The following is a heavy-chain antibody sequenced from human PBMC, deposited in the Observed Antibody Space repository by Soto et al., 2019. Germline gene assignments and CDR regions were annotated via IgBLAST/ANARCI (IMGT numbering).Heavy chain of an antibody. CDR3: ASHYDSSGYYYRGLDY. CDR1: GYTFTSYA. Sequence: ASVKVSCKASGYTFTSYAMHWVRQAPGQGLEWMGGIIPIFGTADYAQKFQGRVTITADESTSTAYMELSSLRSEDTAVYYCASHYDSSGYYYRGLDYWGQGTLVTVS. CDR2: IIPIFGTA. J-gene: IGHJ4*02. D-gene: IGHD3-22*01. V-gene: IGHV1-69*13.